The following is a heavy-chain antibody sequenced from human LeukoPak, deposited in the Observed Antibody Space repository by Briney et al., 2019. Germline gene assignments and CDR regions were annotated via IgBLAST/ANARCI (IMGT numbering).Heavy chain of an antibody. CDR2: IYYSGST. J-gene: IGHJ4*02. CDR1: GGSISGYY. D-gene: IGHD6-6*01. Sequence: SETLSLTCTVSGGSISGYYWSWIRQPPGKGLEWIGYIYYSGSTNYNLSLKSRVTISLDTSKNQFSLKLRSVTAADTAVYFRARTLYSSSSENYFDYWGQGTLVTVSS. V-gene: IGHV4-59*01. CDR3: ARTLYSSSSENYFDY.